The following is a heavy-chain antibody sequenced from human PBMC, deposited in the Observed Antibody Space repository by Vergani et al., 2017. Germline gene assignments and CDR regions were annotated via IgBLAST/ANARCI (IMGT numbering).Heavy chain of an antibody. CDR2: ISAYNGNT. CDR3: ASSNWNHVRPIYAFDI. Sequence: QVQLVQSGAEVKKPGASVKVSCKASGYTFTSYGISWVRQAPGQGLEWMGWISAYNGNTNYAQKLQGRVTMTTDTSTSTAYMELSRLRSDDTAVYYCASSNWNHVRPIYAFDIWGQGTMVTVSS. D-gene: IGHD1-14*01. CDR1: GYTFTSYG. V-gene: IGHV1-18*04. J-gene: IGHJ3*02.